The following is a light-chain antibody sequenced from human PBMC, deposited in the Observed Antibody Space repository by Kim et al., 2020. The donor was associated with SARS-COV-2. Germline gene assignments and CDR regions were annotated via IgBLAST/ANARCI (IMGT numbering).Light chain of an antibody. J-gene: IGKJ2*01. V-gene: IGKV3-20*01. CDR2: GAS. Sequence: LSPGDRATLSCRASQSVSNNYLAWYQQKPGQAPRLLIYGASSRATGIPDRFSGSGSGTDFTLTISRLEPEDFAVYYCQQYGGSPYTFGQGTKLEI. CDR1: QSVSNNY. CDR3: QQYGGSPYT.